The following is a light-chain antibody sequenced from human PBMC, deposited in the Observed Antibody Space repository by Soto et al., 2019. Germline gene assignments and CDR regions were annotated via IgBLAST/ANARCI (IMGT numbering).Light chain of an antibody. CDR1: ISDFVVYNY. V-gene: IGLV2-14*01. J-gene: IGLJ1*01. CDR2: GVS. Sequence: QSALTQPASGSGSPGQSITISCTGTISDFVVYNYVSWYQQHPGKAPKLMIYGVSNRPSGVSNRFSGSKSGNKASLTISGLQADDEADYYCSSHTISSALQVFGTGTKVTVL. CDR3: SSHTISSALQV.